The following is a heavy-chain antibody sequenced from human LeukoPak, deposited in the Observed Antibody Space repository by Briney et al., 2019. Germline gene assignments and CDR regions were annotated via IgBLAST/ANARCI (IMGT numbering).Heavy chain of an antibody. CDR1: GFTFSSYS. CDR3: ARDSNYQLLPNWFDP. D-gene: IGHD2-2*01. CDR2: ISSSSYI. J-gene: IGHJ5*02. V-gene: IGHV3-21*01. Sequence: PGGSLRLSCAASGFTFSSYSMNWVRQAPGKGLEWVSSISSSSYIYYADSVKGRFTISRDNAKNSLYLQMNSLRAEDTAVYYCARDSNYQLLPNWFDPWGQGTLVTVSS.